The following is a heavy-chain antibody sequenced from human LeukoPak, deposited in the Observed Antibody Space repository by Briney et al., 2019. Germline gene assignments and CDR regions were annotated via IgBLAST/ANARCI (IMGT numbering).Heavy chain of an antibody. Sequence: SETLSLTCTVSGGSISSYYWSWIRQPAGKGLEWIGRIYTSGSTSYNPSLKSRVTMSVDTSKNQFSLKLSSVTAADTAVYYCAIPPYYDILTGYMIDYWGQGTLVTVSS. D-gene: IGHD3-9*01. V-gene: IGHV4-4*07. CDR1: GGSISSYY. CDR3: AIPPYYDILTGYMIDY. CDR2: IYTSGST. J-gene: IGHJ4*02.